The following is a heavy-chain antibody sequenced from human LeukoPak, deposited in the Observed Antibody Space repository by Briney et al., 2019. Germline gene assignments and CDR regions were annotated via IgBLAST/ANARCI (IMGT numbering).Heavy chain of an antibody. Sequence: GGSLRLSCAASGFTFGTSAMTWVRQAPGKGLEWVSSISGSGNVIYDSDSVKGRFSISRDNPKGTLYLQMNSLRAEDTAVYYCARDTYSNYYYYYGMDVWGQGTTVTVSS. CDR1: GFTFGTSA. J-gene: IGHJ6*02. CDR2: ISGSGNVI. D-gene: IGHD4-11*01. V-gene: IGHV3-23*01. CDR3: ARDTYSNYYYYYGMDV.